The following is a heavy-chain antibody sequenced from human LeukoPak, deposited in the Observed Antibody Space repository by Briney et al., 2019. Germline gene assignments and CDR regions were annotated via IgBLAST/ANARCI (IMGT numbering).Heavy chain of an antibody. J-gene: IGHJ4*02. Sequence: SETLSLTCTVSGYSISSGYYWGWIRQPPGKGLEWIGSIYHSGSTYYNPSLKSRVTISVDTSKNQFSLKLSSVTAADTAVYYCARGRGWLRLDPFDYWGQGTLVTVSS. CDR1: GYSISSGYY. V-gene: IGHV4-38-2*02. CDR3: ARGRGWLRLDPFDY. D-gene: IGHD5-12*01. CDR2: IYHSGST.